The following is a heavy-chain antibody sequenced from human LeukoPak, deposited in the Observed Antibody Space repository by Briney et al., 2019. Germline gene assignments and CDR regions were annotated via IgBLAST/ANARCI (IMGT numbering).Heavy chain of an antibody. V-gene: IGHV3-23*01. J-gene: IGHJ4*02. Sequence: GGSLRLSCAASGFTFSSYAMSWVRQAPGKGLEWVSAISGSGGSTYYADSVKGRFTISRDNSKNTLYLQMNSLRAEDTAVYYCAKGVTMIVVVIPGPDYWGQGTLVTVS. CDR3: AKGVTMIVVVIPGPDY. D-gene: IGHD3-22*01. CDR2: ISGSGGST. CDR1: GFTFSSYA.